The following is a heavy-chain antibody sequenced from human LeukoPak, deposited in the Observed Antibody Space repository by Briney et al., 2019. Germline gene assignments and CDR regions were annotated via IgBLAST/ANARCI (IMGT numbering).Heavy chain of an antibody. CDR3: AGGKGDLTMIMMIVTAVEFYFDQ. CDR2: LYYSGTT. D-gene: IGHD3-22*01. Sequence: SETLSLTCSVSGGSIRGTSYYLGWIRQPPGEGLEWIGGLYYSGTTYYNPSLKSRVTISQDSSKNQFYLELTSVTAADTAVYYCAGGKGDLTMIMMIVTAVEFYFDQWGQGTLVTVSS. V-gene: IGHV4-39*07. CDR1: GGSIRGTSYY. J-gene: IGHJ4*02.